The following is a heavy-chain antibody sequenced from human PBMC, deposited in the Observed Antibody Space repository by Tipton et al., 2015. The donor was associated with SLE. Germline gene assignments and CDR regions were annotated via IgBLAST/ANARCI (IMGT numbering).Heavy chain of an antibody. Sequence: TLSLTCSVSDDSISNYYWSWIRQSPGKGLEWIGYISFSGSANYNPSLKSRVTLSTDASKRSFSLRLSSMTAADTAVYYCARAIGGAIVVVPAAIRAFDIWGQGTMVTVSS. CDR3: ARAIGGAIVVVPAAIRAFDI. D-gene: IGHD2-2*01. CDR2: ISFSGSA. J-gene: IGHJ3*02. CDR1: DDSISNYY. V-gene: IGHV4-59*01.